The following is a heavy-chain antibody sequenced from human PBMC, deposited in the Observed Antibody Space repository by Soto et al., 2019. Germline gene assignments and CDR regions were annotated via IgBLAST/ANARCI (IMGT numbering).Heavy chain of an antibody. CDR2: IWYDGSNK. Sequence: PGGSLRLSCAASGFTFSSYGMHWVRQAPGKGLEGVAVIWYDGSNKYYADSVKGRFTISRDNSKNTLYLQMNSLRAEDTAVYYCIAAAANFDYWGQGTLVTVSS. J-gene: IGHJ4*02. CDR3: IAAAANFDY. CDR1: GFTFSSYG. D-gene: IGHD6-13*01. V-gene: IGHV3-33*01.